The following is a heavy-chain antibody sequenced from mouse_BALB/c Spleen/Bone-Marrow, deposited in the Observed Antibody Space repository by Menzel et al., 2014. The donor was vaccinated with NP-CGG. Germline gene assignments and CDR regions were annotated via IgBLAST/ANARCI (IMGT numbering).Heavy chain of an antibody. CDR2: ISSGGSYT. CDR3: ARHSGSTSYYYTMDY. D-gene: IGHD1-1*01. CDR1: GFTFSSFA. Sequence: EVMLVESGGGLVKPGGSLKLSCAASGFTFSSFAMSWVRQTPEKRLEWVATISSGGSYTYYPDSVKGRFTISRDNAKDTLYLQMSSLRSEDTAMYYCARHSGSTSYYYTMDYWGQGTSATVSS. J-gene: IGHJ4*01. V-gene: IGHV5-9-1*01.